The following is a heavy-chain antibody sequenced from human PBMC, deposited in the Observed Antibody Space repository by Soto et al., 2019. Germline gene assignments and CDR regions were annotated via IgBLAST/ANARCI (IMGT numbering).Heavy chain of an antibody. V-gene: IGHV5-10-1*01. D-gene: IGHD2-2*01. J-gene: IGHJ5*02. CDR2: IDPSDSYT. CDR1: GYSFTSYW. Sequence: GQSLKISCKGSGYSFTSYWISCVRQIPGKGLAWMGRIDPSDSYTNYSPSLQGHVTISSDWSLCTAYLEWSSLKSSDHRMYYCARRPSGGGVVVLDPWGQGTVVTVSS. CDR3: ARRPSGGGVVVLDP.